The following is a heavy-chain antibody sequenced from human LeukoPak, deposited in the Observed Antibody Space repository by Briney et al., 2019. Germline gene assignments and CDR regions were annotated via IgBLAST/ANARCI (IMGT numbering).Heavy chain of an antibody. Sequence: GGSLRLSCAASGFTFSSYSMTWVRQAPGKGLEWVSSISSSSSYIYYADSVKGRFTISRDNAKNSLYLQMNSLRAEDTAVYYCARLHSRPGGRDAFDIWGQGTMVTVSS. V-gene: IGHV3-21*01. CDR1: GFTFSSYS. D-gene: IGHD3-22*01. CDR2: ISSSSSYI. J-gene: IGHJ3*02. CDR3: ARLHSRPGGRDAFDI.